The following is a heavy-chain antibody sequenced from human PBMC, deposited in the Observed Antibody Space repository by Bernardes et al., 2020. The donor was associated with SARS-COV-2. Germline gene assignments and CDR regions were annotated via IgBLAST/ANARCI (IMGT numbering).Heavy chain of an antibody. D-gene: IGHD6-13*01. J-gene: IGHJ4*02. V-gene: IGHV3-66*01. CDR3: ARDYPDPAD. Sequence: GGSLRLSRAASGFTVSHNYMSWVRQAPGKGLEWVSVIYSGGNTYYADSVKGRFTISRDTFKNTLSLQMNSLRVENTAMYYCARDYPDPADWGQGTLITVSS. CDR1: GFTVSHNY. CDR2: IYSGGNT.